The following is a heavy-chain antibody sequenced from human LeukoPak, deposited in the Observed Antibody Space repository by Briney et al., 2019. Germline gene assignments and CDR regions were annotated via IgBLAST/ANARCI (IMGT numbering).Heavy chain of an antibody. J-gene: IGHJ4*02. Sequence: SVKVSCKASGGTFSSYAISWVRQAPGQGLEWVGGIIPIFGTANYAQKFQGRVTITADKSTSTAYMELSSLRSEDTAVYYCARDPLAYSSSWYFGYWGQGTLVTVSS. CDR1: GGTFSSYA. CDR2: IIPIFGTA. CDR3: ARDPLAYSSSWYFGY. D-gene: IGHD6-13*01. V-gene: IGHV1-69*06.